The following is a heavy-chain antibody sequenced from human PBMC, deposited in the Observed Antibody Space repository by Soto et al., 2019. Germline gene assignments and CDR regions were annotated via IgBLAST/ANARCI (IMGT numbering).Heavy chain of an antibody. CDR3: AKRPLTAAGFDY. V-gene: IGHV3-23*01. Sequence: EVQLLESGGGLVQPGGSLRLSCGASGFTFSNYAMTWVRQARGKGLEWVSVITGSGGGTYFVDSVKDRFTISRDNSKNTVYLQMNSLRAEDTAVYYCAKRPLTAAGFDYWGQGTLVTVSS. D-gene: IGHD6-13*01. CDR1: GFTFSNYA. CDR2: ITGSGGGT. J-gene: IGHJ4*02.